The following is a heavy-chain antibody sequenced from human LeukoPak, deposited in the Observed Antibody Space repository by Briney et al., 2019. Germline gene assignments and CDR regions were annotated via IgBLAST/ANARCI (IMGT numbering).Heavy chain of an antibody. V-gene: IGHV4-59*01. CDR1: GDSISRYY. CDR2: IYYTGTT. D-gene: IGHD3-10*01. Sequence: SETLSLTCTVSGDSISRYYWSWIRQPPGKGLEWIGYIYYTGTTNYNPSLKSRVTLTVDTSKNQFSLRLSSVTAADTAVYYCARHPGAYYFDYWGQGTLVTVSS. J-gene: IGHJ4*02. CDR3: ARHPGAYYFDY.